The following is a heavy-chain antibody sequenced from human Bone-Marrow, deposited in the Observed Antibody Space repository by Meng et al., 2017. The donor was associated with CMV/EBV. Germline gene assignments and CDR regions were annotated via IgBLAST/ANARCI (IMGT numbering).Heavy chain of an antibody. CDR3: ARDASKIYYFDY. Sequence: GGSLRLSCAASGFTFSSYSMNWVRQAPGKELEWVSSISSSSSYIYYADSVKGRFTISRDNAKNSLYLQMNSLRAEDTAAYYCARDASKIYYFDYWGQGTLVTVSS. V-gene: IGHV3-21*01. D-gene: IGHD2-15*01. CDR2: ISSSSSYI. CDR1: GFTFSSYS. J-gene: IGHJ4*02.